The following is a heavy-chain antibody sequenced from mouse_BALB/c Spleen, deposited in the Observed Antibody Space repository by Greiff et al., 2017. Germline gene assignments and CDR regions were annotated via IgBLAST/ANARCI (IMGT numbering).Heavy chain of an antibody. Sequence: VQLQQSGPELVKPGASVKMSCKASGYTFTDYVISWVKQRTGQGLEWIGEIYPGSGSTYYNEKFKGKATLTADKSSNTAYMQLSSLTSEDSAVYFCAKLRGYFDYWGQGTTLTVSS. D-gene: IGHD1-1*01. CDR2: IYPGSGST. CDR1: GYTFTDYV. CDR3: AKLRGYFDY. V-gene: IGHV1-77*01. J-gene: IGHJ2*01.